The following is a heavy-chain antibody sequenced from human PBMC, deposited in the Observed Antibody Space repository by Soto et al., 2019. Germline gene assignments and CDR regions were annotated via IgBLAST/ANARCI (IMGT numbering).Heavy chain of an antibody. V-gene: IGHV4-59*01. D-gene: IGHD2-8*01. CDR1: DGSISSYY. J-gene: IGHJ5*02. Sequence: PSETLSLTCTVSDGSISSYYWSWIRQPPGKGLEWIGYIYYSGSTNYNPSLKSRVTISVDTSKNQFSLKLSSVTAADTAVYYCAREGGYCTNGVCYKENWFDPWGQGTLVTVSS. CDR2: IYYSGST. CDR3: AREGGYCTNGVCYKENWFDP.